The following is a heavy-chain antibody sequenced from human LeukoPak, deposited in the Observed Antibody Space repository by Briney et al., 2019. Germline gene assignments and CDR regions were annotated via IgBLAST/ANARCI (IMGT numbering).Heavy chain of an antibody. Sequence: RPGGSLRLSCAASGFTFSNAWMSWVRQAPGKGLEWVVRIKSKTDGGTTDYAAPVKGRFTISRDDSKNTVYLQMNSLKTEDTAVYHCTTRGYSGYELVDYWGQGTLVTVSS. D-gene: IGHD5-12*01. CDR1: GFTFSNAW. V-gene: IGHV3-15*01. CDR2: IKSKTDGGTT. J-gene: IGHJ4*02. CDR3: TTRGYSGYELVDY.